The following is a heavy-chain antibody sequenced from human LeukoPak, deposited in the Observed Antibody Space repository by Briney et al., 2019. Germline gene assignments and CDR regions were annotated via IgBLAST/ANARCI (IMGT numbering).Heavy chain of an antibody. Sequence: GGSLRLSSGASGFTFDDYAMHWVRQAPGKGLEWVSGISWNSGSMDYADSVKGRFTISRDNAKNSLYLQMNSLRAEDTAVYYCARANLMAGISAAFDIRGQGTMVTVSS. CDR1: GFTFDDYA. CDR3: ARANLMAGISAAFDI. CDR2: ISWNSGSM. D-gene: IGHD6-19*01. V-gene: IGHV3-9*01. J-gene: IGHJ3*02.